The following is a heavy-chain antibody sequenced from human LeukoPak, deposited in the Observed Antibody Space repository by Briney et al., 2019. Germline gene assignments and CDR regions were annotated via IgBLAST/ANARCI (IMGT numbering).Heavy chain of an antibody. J-gene: IGHJ4*02. Sequence: GGSLRLSCAASGFTFSNYAMHWVRQAPGRGLEWVAVISYDGSNQYYADSVKGRFTISRDNSKNTLYLQMNSLRTEDTAVYYCAREPTRWELPSLGFDYWGQGTLVTVSS. CDR2: ISYDGSNQ. CDR1: GFTFSNYA. CDR3: AREPTRWELPSLGFDY. D-gene: IGHD1-7*01. V-gene: IGHV3-30-3*01.